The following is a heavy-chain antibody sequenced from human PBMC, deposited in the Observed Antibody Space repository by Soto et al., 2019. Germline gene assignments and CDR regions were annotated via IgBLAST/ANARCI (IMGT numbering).Heavy chain of an antibody. Sequence: GASVKVSCKASGYTFTSYDINWVRQATGQGLEWMGWMNPNSGNTGYAQKFQGRVTMTRNTSISTAYMELSSLRSEDTAVYYCARTAVAGYYYYYYMDVWGKGTTVTVSS. CDR2: MNPNSGNT. CDR3: ARTAVAGYYYYYYMDV. V-gene: IGHV1-8*01. CDR1: GYTFTSYD. D-gene: IGHD6-19*01. J-gene: IGHJ6*03.